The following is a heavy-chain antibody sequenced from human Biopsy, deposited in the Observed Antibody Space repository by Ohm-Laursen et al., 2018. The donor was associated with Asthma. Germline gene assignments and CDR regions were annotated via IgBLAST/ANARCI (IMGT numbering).Heavy chain of an antibody. CDR2: VSSDGHNK. CDR1: GFVFSQCG. J-gene: IGHJ4*02. Sequence: SLRLSCSASGFVFSQCGMHWVRQGPGKGLEWVALVSSDGHNKYYEQSVKGRFTISRDKSENTLYLQMNSLTAEDTAVYHCAKDERSYYGSDSKYMQPVPLGDWGQGTLVIVSA. V-gene: IGHV3-30*18. D-gene: IGHD2-21*01. CDR3: AKDERSYYGSDSKYMQPVPLGD.